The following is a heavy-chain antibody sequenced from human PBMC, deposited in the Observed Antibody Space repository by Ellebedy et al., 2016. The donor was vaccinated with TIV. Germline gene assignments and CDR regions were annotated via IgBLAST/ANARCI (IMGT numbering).Heavy chain of an antibody. D-gene: IGHD4-17*01. CDR2: IWHDGSNK. Sequence: PGGSLRLSCAAPGFIFGSYGMHWVRQAPGKGREWVAVIWHDGSNKYYADSVKGRFTISRDNSKNPLYLQMNSLRAEDTGIYYCAREAVTRNYYYGMDVWGQGTTVTVFS. CDR3: AREAVTRNYYYGMDV. V-gene: IGHV3-33*01. J-gene: IGHJ6*02. CDR1: GFIFGSYG.